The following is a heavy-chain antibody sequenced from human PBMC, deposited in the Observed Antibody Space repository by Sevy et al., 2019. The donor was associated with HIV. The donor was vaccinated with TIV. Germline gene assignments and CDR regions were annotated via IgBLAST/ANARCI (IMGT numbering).Heavy chain of an antibody. Sequence: GGSLRLSCAASGFTFFSHVMSWVRQAPGKGLEWVSGLSGRGGTTYYADSVKGRFSISRDNSKNKLYLQMSRLRIEDTAVYYWATGTTDSSISWVFDVWGQGTMVTVSS. CDR3: ATGTTDSSISWVFDV. J-gene: IGHJ3*01. CDR2: LSGRGGTT. D-gene: IGHD6-13*01. CDR1: GFTFFSHV. V-gene: IGHV3-23*01.